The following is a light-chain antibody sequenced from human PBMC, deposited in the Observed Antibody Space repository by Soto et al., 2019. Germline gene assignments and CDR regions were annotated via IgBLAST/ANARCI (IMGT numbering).Light chain of an antibody. CDR1: SSDVGGYNY. CDR3: SSYTSSSTGV. V-gene: IGLV2-14*01. Sequence: QSALTQPASVSGSPGQSITISCTGTSSDVGGYNYVSWYQQHPGKAPKLMIYEVSNRPSGVSNRFSGSKSGNTASLTISGLQAEDEADYHCSSYTSSSTGVFGGGTKLTV. CDR2: EVS. J-gene: IGLJ3*02.